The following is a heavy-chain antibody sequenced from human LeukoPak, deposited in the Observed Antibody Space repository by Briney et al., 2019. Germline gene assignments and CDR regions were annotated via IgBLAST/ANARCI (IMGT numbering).Heavy chain of an antibody. CDR1: GGSISSSPYY. CDR3: ARNVRLGSGELSFAPFKNWFDP. V-gene: IGHV4-39*07. J-gene: IGHJ5*02. CDR2: IYYSGTT. D-gene: IGHD3-16*02. Sequence: PSETLSLTYTVSGGSISSSPYYWGWIRQPPGKGLEWIGSIYYSGTTHYNPSLESRVTISVDTSKNQFSLQLNSVTPEDTAVYYCARNVRLGSGELSFAPFKNWFDPWGQGTLVTVSS.